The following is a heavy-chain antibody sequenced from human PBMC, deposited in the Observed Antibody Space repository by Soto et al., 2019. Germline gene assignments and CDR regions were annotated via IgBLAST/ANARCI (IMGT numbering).Heavy chain of an antibody. J-gene: IGHJ5*02. V-gene: IGHV1-69*02. CDR2: IIPILGIA. CDR1: GGTFSSYT. CDR3: ATIFLPSTVTTLP. Sequence: ASVKVSCKASGGTFSSYTISWVRQAPGQGLEWMGRIIPILGIANYAQKFQGRVTITADKSTSTAYMELSSLRSEDTAVYYCATIFLPSTVTTLPWGQGTLVTVSS. D-gene: IGHD4-17*01.